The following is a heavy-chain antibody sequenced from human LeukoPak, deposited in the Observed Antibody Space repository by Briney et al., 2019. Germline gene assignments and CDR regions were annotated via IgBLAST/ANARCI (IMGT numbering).Heavy chain of an antibody. CDR2: ISYDGSNK. J-gene: IGHJ6*03. D-gene: IGHD2-15*01. V-gene: IGHV3-30*04. CDR3: ARTAYSDEGMDV. Sequence: GGSLRLSCAASGFTFSSYAMHWVRQAPGKGLVWVAVISYDGSNKYYADSVKGRLTISRDNSKNTLYLQMNSLRGEDTAVYYCARTAYSDEGMDVWGKGTTVTVSS. CDR1: GFTFSSYA.